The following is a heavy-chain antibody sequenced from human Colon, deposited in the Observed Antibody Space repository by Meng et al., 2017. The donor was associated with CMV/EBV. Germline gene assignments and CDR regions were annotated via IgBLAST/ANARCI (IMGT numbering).Heavy chain of an antibody. V-gene: IGHV3-9*01. Sequence: SPKIPCAALGFTMEDYAMHWVRQVPGKGLEWVAGITWNSRKIGYATSVEGRFTISRDNAKNSLDLELNSLRLDDTGLYYCAKDRSYSAFGYFDDWGQGTLVTVSS. CDR3: AKDRSYSAFGYFDD. CDR1: GFTMEDYA. J-gene: IGHJ4*02. D-gene: IGHD1-26*01. CDR2: ITWNSRKI.